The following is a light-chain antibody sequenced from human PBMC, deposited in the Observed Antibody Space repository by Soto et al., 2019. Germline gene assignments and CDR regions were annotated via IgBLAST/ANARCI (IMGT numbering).Light chain of an antibody. CDR3: QQYNNWPPIT. CDR1: QSVSSSY. CDR2: GAS. J-gene: IGKJ5*01. Sequence: EIVLTQSPGTLSLSPGERATLSCMASQSVSSSYLAWYQQKPGQAPRLLIYGASSRATGIPDRFSGSGSGTDFTLTISRLESEDFAVYYCQQYNNWPPITFGQGTRLEIK. V-gene: IGKV3-20*01.